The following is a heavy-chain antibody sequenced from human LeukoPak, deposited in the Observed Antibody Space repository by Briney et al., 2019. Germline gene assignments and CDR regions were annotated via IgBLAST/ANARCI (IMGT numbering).Heavy chain of an antibody. CDR3: ARMGTGGLDY. Sequence: GASVKVSCKASGGTFSSYAISWVRQAPGQGLEWMGGIIPILGTANYAQKFQGRVTITADESTSTAYMELSSLRSEDTAVYYCARMGTGGLDYWGQGTLVTVSS. CDR1: GGTFSSYA. V-gene: IGHV1-69*13. J-gene: IGHJ4*02. D-gene: IGHD3-16*01. CDR2: IIPILGTA.